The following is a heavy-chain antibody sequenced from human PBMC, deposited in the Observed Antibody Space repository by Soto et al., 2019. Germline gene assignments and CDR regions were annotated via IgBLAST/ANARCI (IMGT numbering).Heavy chain of an antibody. Sequence: QVQLVQSGAEVKKPGASVKVSCKASGYTFTSYGISWVRQAPGQGLEWMGWISAYNGNTNYAQKRQGRVTMTTDTSTSTAYMELRSLRSDDTAVYYCARAMTTVTTGYYYYYMDVWGKGTTVTVSS. D-gene: IGHD4-17*01. CDR1: GYTFTSYG. V-gene: IGHV1-18*01. J-gene: IGHJ6*03. CDR3: ARAMTTVTTGYYYYYMDV. CDR2: ISAYNGNT.